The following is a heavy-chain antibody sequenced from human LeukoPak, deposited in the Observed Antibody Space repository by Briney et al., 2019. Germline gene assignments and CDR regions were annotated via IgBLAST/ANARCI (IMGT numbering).Heavy chain of an antibody. CDR1: GFTFSSCA. Sequence: GGSLRLSCAASGFTFSSCAMHWVRQAPGKGLEWVAVISYDGSNKYYADSVKGRFTISRDNSKNTLYLQMNSLRAEDTAVYYCASLTSSRNYWGQGTLVTVSS. J-gene: IGHJ4*02. D-gene: IGHD6-6*01. V-gene: IGHV3-30-3*01. CDR2: ISYDGSNK. CDR3: ASLTSSRNY.